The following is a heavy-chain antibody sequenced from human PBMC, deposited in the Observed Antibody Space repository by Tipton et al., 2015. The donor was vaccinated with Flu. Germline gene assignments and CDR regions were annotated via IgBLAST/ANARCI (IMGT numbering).Heavy chain of an antibody. Sequence: TLSLTCTVSGGSISSYYWSWIRQPPGKGLEWIGEINHSGSTNYNPSLKSRVTISVDTSKNQFSLKLSSVTAADTAVYYCARYGSGRTKARVRYCMDVWGKGTTVAVSS. CDR2: INHSGST. V-gene: IGHV4-34*01. D-gene: IGHD3-10*01. J-gene: IGHJ6*03. CDR3: ARYGSGRTKARVRYCMDV. CDR1: GGSISSYY.